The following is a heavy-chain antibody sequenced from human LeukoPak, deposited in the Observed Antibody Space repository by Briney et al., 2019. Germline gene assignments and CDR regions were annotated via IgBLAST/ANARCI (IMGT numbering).Heavy chain of an antibody. CDR2: ISGSGGST. J-gene: IGHJ6*03. CDR1: GFTFSSYG. Sequence: GGSLRLSCAASGFTFSSYGMSWVRQAPGKGLEWVSAISGSGGSTYYADSVKGRFTISRDNSKNTLYLQMNSLRAEDTAVYYCAKMDFLRYSISGPDYYMDVWGKGTTVTVSS. D-gene: IGHD6-6*01. V-gene: IGHV3-23*01. CDR3: AKMDFLRYSISGPDYYMDV.